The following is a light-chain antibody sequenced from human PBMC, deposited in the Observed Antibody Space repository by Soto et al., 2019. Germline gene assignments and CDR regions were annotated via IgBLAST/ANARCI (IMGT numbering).Light chain of an antibody. Sequence: AFRMTPSPSSLSASTGDRVTITCRASQDVSIYLSWYQQKPGKAPKLLISATSALQNGVPSRFSGSGAATDFTLTISSLQPEVVATYSSQQFYSYPLTVGPGTKLDV. J-gene: IGKJ3*01. CDR1: QDVSIY. V-gene: IGKV1-8*01. CDR3: QQFYSYPLT. CDR2: ATS.